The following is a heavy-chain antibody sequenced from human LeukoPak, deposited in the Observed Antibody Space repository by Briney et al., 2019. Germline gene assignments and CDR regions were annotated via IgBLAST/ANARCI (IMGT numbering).Heavy chain of an antibody. CDR1: GFTFSSYI. V-gene: IGHV3-21*01. J-gene: IGHJ4*02. CDR3: ARARMQIVVVAAADY. CDR2: ITSSSSYI. Sequence: PGGSLRLSCAASGFTFSSYIMNWVRQAPGKGLEWVSSITSSSSYIYYADSVKGRFTISRDNAKNSLYLQMNSLRAEDTAVYYCARARMQIVVVAAADYWGQGTLVTVSS. D-gene: IGHD2-15*01.